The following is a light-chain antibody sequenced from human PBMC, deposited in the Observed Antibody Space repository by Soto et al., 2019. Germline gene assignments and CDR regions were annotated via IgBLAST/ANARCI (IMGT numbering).Light chain of an antibody. CDR1: SSNIGSNT. CDR3: AAWDDSLNGWV. Sequence: QSVLTQPPSASGTPGQRVTISCSGSSSNIGSNTVNWYQQLPGTAPKLLIYSNNQRPSGVPDRFSGSKSGTSASLAISGLQSEDEADYYCAAWDDSLNGWVXXGGXKLTVL. V-gene: IGLV1-44*01. CDR2: SNN. J-gene: IGLJ3*02.